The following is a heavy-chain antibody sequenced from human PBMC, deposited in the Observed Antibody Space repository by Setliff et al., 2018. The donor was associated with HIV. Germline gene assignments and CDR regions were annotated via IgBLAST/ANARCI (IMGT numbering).Heavy chain of an antibody. Sequence: LRLSCAASGFTFSSYCMHWVRQAPGKGLEWVAFIRYDGSNKYYADSVKGRFTISRDKSKNTVYLQMNSLRADDSAIYYCAKFVGAGEDFFDHWGQGALVTVSS. CDR2: IRYDGSNK. J-gene: IGHJ4*02. CDR1: GFTFSSYC. D-gene: IGHD6-13*01. V-gene: IGHV3-30*02. CDR3: AKFVGAGEDFFDH.